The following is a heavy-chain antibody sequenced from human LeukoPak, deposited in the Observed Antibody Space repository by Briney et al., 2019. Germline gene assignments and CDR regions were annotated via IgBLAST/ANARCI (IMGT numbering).Heavy chain of an antibody. CDR1: GGTFSSYA. J-gene: IGHJ5*02. Sequence: SVKVSCKASGGTFSSYAISWVRQAPGQGLEWMGGIIPIFGTANYAQKFQGRVTITADESTSTAYMELSSLRSEDTAVYYCARAAYQPLHNWFDPWGQGNLVTVSS. CDR2: IIPIFGTA. D-gene: IGHD2-2*01. CDR3: ARAAYQPLHNWFDP. V-gene: IGHV1-69*13.